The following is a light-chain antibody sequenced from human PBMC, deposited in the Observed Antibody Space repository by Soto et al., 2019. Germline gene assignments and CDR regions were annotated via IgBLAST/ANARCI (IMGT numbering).Light chain of an antibody. V-gene: IGLV1-44*01. CDR2: TTN. CDR1: SSNIGTSS. Sequence: QSVLTQPHSASATPGQRVTSPCSGSSSNIGTSSVHWLQQLPGTAPKLLISTTNQRPSACPERFSGSKSGTSVSPSFSWFQSEDEADYYCAAWDDSLNGLDFGTGT. CDR3: AAWDDSLNGLD. J-gene: IGLJ1*01.